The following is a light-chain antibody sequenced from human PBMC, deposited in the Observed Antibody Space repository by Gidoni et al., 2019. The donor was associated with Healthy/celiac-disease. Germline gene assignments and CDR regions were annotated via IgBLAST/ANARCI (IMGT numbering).Light chain of an antibody. CDR2: GAS. CDR1: QSVLYSSNNQNY. CDR3: QQYYSTPLT. Sequence: DIVMTQSPDSLAVSLGERATINCKSSQSVLYSSNNQNYLAWYQQKPGQPPKLLIYGASTRESGVPDRFSGSGSGTDFTLTISSLQAEDVAVYYCQQYYSTPLTFGGGTKVEIK. V-gene: IGKV4-1*01. J-gene: IGKJ4*01.